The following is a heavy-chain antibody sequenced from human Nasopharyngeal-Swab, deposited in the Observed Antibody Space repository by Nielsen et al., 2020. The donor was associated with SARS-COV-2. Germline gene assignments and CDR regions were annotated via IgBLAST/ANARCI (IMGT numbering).Heavy chain of an antibody. D-gene: IGHD3-22*01. CDR2: INTNTGNP. J-gene: IGHJ3*02. V-gene: IGHV7-4-1*02. CDR3: AREEDYDSSGYASDAFDI. Sequence: WVRQAPGQGLEWMGWINTNTGNPTYARGFTGRFVFSLDTSVSTAYLQISSLKAEDTAVYYCAREEDYDSSGYASDAFDIWDQGTMVTVSS.